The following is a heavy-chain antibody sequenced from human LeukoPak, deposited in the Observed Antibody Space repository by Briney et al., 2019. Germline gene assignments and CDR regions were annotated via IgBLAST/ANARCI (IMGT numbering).Heavy chain of an antibody. Sequence: SETLSLTCAVSGGSINSSNWWSWVRQPPGKGLEWIGEIYHSGSTNYNPSLKSRVTISVDKSKNQFSLKLSSVTAADTAVYYCASTTYYYDSSGLEDYWGQGTLVTVSS. D-gene: IGHD3-22*01. CDR2: IYHSGST. CDR1: GGSINSSNW. V-gene: IGHV4-4*02. J-gene: IGHJ4*02. CDR3: ASTTYYYDSSGLEDY.